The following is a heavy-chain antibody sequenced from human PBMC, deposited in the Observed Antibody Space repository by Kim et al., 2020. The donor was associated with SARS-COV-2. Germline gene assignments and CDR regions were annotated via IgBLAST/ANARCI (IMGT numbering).Heavy chain of an antibody. V-gene: IGHV3-30*04. CDR1: GFTFSSYA. J-gene: IGHJ4*02. CDR3: AGPYGSGSQGLGY. Sequence: GGSLRLSCAASGFTFSSYAMHWVRQAPGKGLEWVAVISYDGSNKYYADSVKGRFTISRDNSKNTLYLQMNSLRAEDTAVYYCAGPYGSGSQGLGYWGQGTLVTVSS. D-gene: IGHD3-10*01. CDR2: ISYDGSNK.